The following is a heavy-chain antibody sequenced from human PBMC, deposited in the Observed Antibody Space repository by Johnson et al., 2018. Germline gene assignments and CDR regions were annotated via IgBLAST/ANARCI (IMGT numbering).Heavy chain of an antibody. D-gene: IGHD3-10*01. Sequence: QVQLVESGPGLVKPSETLSLTCAVSIDSISSTSYYWGWIRQTPGKGLEWIGTVSYGGNTYYSPSLKSRVSISLDMSKKQLSLNLTPVTAADTAVYYCARLKLLWFAFDGWGQGTTVTVSS. CDR1: IDSISSTSYY. J-gene: IGHJ6*02. CDR3: ARLKLLWFAFDG. CDR2: VSYGGNT. V-gene: IGHV4-39*01.